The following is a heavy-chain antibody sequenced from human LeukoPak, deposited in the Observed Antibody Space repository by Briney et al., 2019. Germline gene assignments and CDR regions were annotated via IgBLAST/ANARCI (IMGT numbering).Heavy chain of an antibody. CDR2: IYHSGST. CDR1: GYSISSDYY. D-gene: IGHD4-11*01. CDR3: ARVCDTVSLWDAFDI. V-gene: IGHV4-38-2*02. J-gene: IGHJ3*02. Sequence: SETLSLTCTVSGYSISSDYYWGWIRQPPGKGLEWIGTIYHSGSTYYNPSLKSRVTISVDTSKNQFSLKLSSVTAADTAVYYCARVCDTVSLWDAFDIWGQGTMVTVSS.